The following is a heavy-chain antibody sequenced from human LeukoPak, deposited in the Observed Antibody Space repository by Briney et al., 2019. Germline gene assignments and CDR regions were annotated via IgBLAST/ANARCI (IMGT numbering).Heavy chain of an antibody. CDR3: AREARGVIVIRYFDY. J-gene: IGHJ4*02. D-gene: IGHD3-16*02. Sequence: SETLSLTCAVYGGSFSGYYWSWIRQPPGKGLGWIGEINHSGSTNYNPSLKSRVTISVDTSKNQFSLKLSSVTAADTAVYYCAREARGVIVIRYFDYWGQGTLVTVSS. V-gene: IGHV4-34*01. CDR1: GGSFSGYY. CDR2: INHSGST.